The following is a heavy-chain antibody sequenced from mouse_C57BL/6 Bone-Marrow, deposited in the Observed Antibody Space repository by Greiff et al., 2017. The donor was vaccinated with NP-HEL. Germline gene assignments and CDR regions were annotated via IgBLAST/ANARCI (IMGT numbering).Heavy chain of an antibody. CDR3: ARSVPHGWYFEG. D-gene: IGHD1-1*01. J-gene: IGHJ1*03. Sequence: QVQLQQPGAELVRPGTSVKLSCKASGYTFTSYWMHWVKQRPGQGLEWIGEIDPSDSYTNYNQNFKGKATLTVDTSSSTAYMQLSSLTSEDSAVYYCARSVPHGWYFEGWGTGTTVTVSS. CDR1: GYTFTSYW. V-gene: IGHV1-59*01. CDR2: IDPSDSYT.